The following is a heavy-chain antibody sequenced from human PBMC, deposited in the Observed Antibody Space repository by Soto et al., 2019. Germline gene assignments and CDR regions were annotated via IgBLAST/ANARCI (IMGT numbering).Heavy chain of an antibody. V-gene: IGHV3-7*01. CDR2: IKEDGSEE. D-gene: IGHD2-2*01. CDR1: GFTFSTYW. J-gene: IGHJ4*02. CDR3: ATAISSPFSSFDS. Sequence: EVHLVQSGGDLVQPGGSLRLSCVASGFTFSTYWMTWVRQAPGKGLEWVAGIKEDGSEEVYVDSVKGRFSISRDNAKNALYLQLNSLRAEDTAVYYCATAISSPFSSFDSWGQGSLVTVSS.